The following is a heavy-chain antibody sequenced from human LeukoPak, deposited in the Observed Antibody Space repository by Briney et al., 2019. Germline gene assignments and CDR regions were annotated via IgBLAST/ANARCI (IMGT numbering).Heavy chain of an antibody. CDR1: GFTFSSYS. Sequence: GGSLRLSCAASGFTFSSYSMNWARQAPGKGLEWVSSISGSSSYIYYADSVKGRFTISRHNAKNSLYLQMNSLRAEDTAVYYCARDRAYYDILTGTPFDAFDIWGQGTMVTVSS. CDR2: ISGSSSYI. J-gene: IGHJ3*02. V-gene: IGHV3-21*01. CDR3: ARDRAYYDILTGTPFDAFDI. D-gene: IGHD3-9*01.